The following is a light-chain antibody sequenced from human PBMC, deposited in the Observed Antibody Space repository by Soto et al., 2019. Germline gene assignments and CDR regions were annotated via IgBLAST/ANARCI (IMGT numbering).Light chain of an antibody. CDR1: SSNIGSNT. V-gene: IGLV1-44*01. CDR3: VAWDGSLNGYVV. J-gene: IGLJ2*01. Sequence: VLTQPPSASGTPGQRGTISCSGSSSNIGSNTVNWDQQLPGTAPKLVIYSNNQRPSGVPDRFSGSKSGTSASLAISGLQSEDEADYYCVAWDGSLNGYVVFGGGTTVTV. CDR2: SNN.